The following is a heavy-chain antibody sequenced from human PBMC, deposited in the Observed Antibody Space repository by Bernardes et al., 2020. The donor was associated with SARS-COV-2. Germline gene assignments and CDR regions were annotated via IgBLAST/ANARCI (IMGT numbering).Heavy chain of an antibody. CDR2: IQSDGSIT. CDR1: GFTFSSYW. J-gene: IGHJ4*02. Sequence: GGSLRLSCAASGFTFSSYWMHLVRQAPGKGLVWVSGIQSDGSITTYADSVKGRFTISRDNAKNTLYLQMNSLRAEDTAVYYCARGYASLAVYWGQGTLVTVS. CDR3: ARGYASLAVY. V-gene: IGHV3-74*01. D-gene: IGHD6-6*01.